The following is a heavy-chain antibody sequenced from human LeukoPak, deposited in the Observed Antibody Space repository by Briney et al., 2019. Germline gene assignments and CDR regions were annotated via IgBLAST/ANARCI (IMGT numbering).Heavy chain of an antibody. D-gene: IGHD3-10*01. CDR2: ISSSGSTI. CDR3: ARDHRLGEYTSSYYYYYGMDV. CDR1: GFTFSSYE. J-gene: IGHJ6*04. Sequence: GGSLRLSCAASGFTFSSYEMNWVRLAPGKGLEWVSYISSSGSTIYYAYSVKSRITISRDTAKNSLYLQMNSLRAEDTAGYYCARDHRLGEYTSSYYYYYGMDVWGKGTTVTVSS. V-gene: IGHV3-48*03.